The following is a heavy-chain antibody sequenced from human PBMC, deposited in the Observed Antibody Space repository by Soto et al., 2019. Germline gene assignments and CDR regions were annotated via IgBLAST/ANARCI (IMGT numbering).Heavy chain of an antibody. CDR1: GGSISSYY. Sequence: SETLSLTCTVSGGSISSYYWSWIRQPPGKGLEWIGYIYYSGSTNYNPSLKSRVTISVDTSRNQFSLKLSSVTAADTAVYYCARRWGRSFDYWGQGTLVTVSS. CDR3: ARRWGRSFDY. J-gene: IGHJ4*02. CDR2: IYYSGST. D-gene: IGHD2-15*01. V-gene: IGHV4-59*08.